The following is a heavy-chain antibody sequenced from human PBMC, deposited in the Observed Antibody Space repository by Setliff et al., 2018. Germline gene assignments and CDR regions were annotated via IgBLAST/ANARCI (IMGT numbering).Heavy chain of an antibody. CDR2: INPSSGRT. CDR3: ARGPDYYANSGFYRIDY. Sequence: ASVKVSCKASGYTFTSHYMHWVRQAPGLGLEWMGTINPSSGRTSYAQKFQGRVTMTRDTSTSTVYMELSSLTSEDTAVYYCARGPDYYANSGFYRIDYWGHGTLVTVSS. J-gene: IGHJ4*01. V-gene: IGHV1-46*01. D-gene: IGHD3-22*01. CDR1: GYTFTSHY.